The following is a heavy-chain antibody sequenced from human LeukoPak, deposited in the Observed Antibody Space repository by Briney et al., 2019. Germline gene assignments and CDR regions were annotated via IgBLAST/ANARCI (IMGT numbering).Heavy chain of an antibody. CDR2: IHSDGTI. D-gene: IGHD1-26*01. V-gene: IGHV4-59*12. J-gene: IGHJ4*02. Sequence: SETLSLTCTVSGGSITNYFWSWIRQPPGKGLEWIGYIHSDGTINYSPSLKSRVTISVDTSKNQFSLKLSSVTAADTAVYYCARDGTRLDYWGQGTLVTVSS. CDR1: GGSITNYF. CDR3: ARDGTRLDY.